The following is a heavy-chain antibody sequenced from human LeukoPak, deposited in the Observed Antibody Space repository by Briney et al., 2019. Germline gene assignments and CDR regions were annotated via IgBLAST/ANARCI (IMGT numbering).Heavy chain of an antibody. J-gene: IGHJ3*01. D-gene: IGHD5-12*01. V-gene: IGHV3-30-3*01. CDR1: GFTFSSYA. CDR3: VREGPDGYNSRGTDAFDV. Sequence: GGSLRLSCAASGFTFSSYAMSWVRQAPGKGLEWVAFISYDGSKYCYPDSVRGRFTISRDNSKNTVYMQMNSLRVEDTAVYYCVREGPDGYNSRGTDAFDVWGQGTLVTVSS. CDR2: ISYDGSKY.